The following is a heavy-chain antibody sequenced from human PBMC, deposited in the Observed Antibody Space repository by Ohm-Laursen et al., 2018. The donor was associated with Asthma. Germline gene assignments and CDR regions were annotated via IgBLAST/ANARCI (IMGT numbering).Heavy chain of an antibody. J-gene: IGHJ6*02. CDR2: ATNKANSYTT. V-gene: IGHV3-72*01. Sequence: SLRLSCSASGFTFSDHYMDWVRQAPGKGLEWVGRATNKANSYTTEYAASVKGRFTISRDDSKNSLYLQMESLTTEDTAVYFCARGPQTLFGVVIGDYYGVDVWGQGTTVTVSS. D-gene: IGHD3-3*01. CDR3: ARGPQTLFGVVIGDYYGVDV. CDR1: GFTFSDHY.